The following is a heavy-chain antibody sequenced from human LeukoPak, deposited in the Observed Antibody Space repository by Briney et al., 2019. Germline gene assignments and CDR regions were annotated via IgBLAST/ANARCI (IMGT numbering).Heavy chain of an antibody. J-gene: IGHJ4*02. V-gene: IGHV3-66*01. Sequence: GGSLRLSCVASGFTVSDNYMSWVRQAPGKGLEWVSVIYVDGDTKYADSVKGRFTISRENSKNTLYLQMSSLRAEDTALYYCARASNGPTSGWNFDYWGQGTLVTVSS. CDR1: GFTVSDNY. D-gene: IGHD6-19*01. CDR3: ARASNGPTSGWNFDY. CDR2: IYVDGDT.